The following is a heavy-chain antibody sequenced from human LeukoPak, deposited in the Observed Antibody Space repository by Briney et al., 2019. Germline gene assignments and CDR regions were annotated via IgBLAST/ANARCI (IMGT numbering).Heavy chain of an antibody. CDR3: ARRRHNFDFYDV. CDR2: ISNTGRT. D-gene: IGHD3/OR15-3a*01. Sequence: ISNTGRTFYSPSLKSRVTISVDTSKNQFSLDLSSATAADTAVYYCARRRHNFDFYDVWGQGTRVTVSS. J-gene: IGHJ3*01. V-gene: IGHV4-39*01.